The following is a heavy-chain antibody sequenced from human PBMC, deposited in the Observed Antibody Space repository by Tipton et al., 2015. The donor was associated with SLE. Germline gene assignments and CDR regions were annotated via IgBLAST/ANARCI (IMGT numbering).Heavy chain of an antibody. CDR1: GDSISSGGYS. J-gene: IGHJ5*02. CDR2: IYQSGSA. Sequence: TLSLTCDVSGDSISSGGYSWSWIRQPPGKGLEWIGNIYQSGSAFYNPSLKSRVTISVDTSKNQFSLKLTSLTAADTAVYYCARATYDSSGYFSGWFDPWGQGTLVTVSS. CDR3: ARATYDSSGYFSGWFDP. D-gene: IGHD3-22*01. V-gene: IGHV4-30-2*01.